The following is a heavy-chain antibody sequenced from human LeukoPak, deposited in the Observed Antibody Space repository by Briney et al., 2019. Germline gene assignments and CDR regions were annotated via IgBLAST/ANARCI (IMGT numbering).Heavy chain of an antibody. V-gene: IGHV3-30*18. Sequence: PSGRSLRLSCAASGFTFSSYGMHWVRQAPGKGLEWMAVISYDGSNKYYADSVKGRFTISRDNSKNTLYLQMNSLRAEDTAVYYCAKPTDADSGYDLGGFDYWGQGTLVTVSS. CDR3: AKPTDADSGYDLGGFDY. CDR2: ISYDGSNK. CDR1: GFTFSSYG. J-gene: IGHJ4*02. D-gene: IGHD5-12*01.